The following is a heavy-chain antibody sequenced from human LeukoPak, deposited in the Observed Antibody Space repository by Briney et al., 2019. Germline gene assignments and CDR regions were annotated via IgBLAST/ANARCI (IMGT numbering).Heavy chain of an antibody. J-gene: IGHJ6*04. V-gene: IGHV3-64D*06. CDR3: VRSVCSGGSCNYYYYGMDV. D-gene: IGHD2-15*01. CDR2: ISGNGGST. Sequence: GGSLRLSCSASGFTFSSYAMHWVRQAPGKGLEYVSAISGNGGSTYYADSVKGRFTISRDNPKNTLYLQMSSLRAEDTAVYYCVRSVCSGGSCNYYYYGMDVWGKGTTVTVSS. CDR1: GFTFSSYA.